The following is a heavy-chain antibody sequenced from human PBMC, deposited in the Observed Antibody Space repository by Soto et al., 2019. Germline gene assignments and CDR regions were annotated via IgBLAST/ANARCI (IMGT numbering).Heavy chain of an antibody. CDR1: GFSLRNAG. Sequence: GGTLGRSCAAYGFSLRNAGMNWVRQAPGKGLEWVGRIKSKTDGGTTDYAAPVKGRFTISRDDSKNTLYLQMNSLKTEDTAVYYCTTDVELELGFYWGQGTLVTVSS. V-gene: IGHV3-15*07. D-gene: IGHD1-7*01. J-gene: IGHJ4*02. CDR3: TTDVELELGFY. CDR2: IKSKTDGGTT.